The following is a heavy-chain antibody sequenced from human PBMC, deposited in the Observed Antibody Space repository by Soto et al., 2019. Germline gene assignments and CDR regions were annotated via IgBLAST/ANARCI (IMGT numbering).Heavy chain of an antibody. CDR3: ARDGNFGVPYDAFDI. V-gene: IGHV4-59*01. D-gene: IGHD3-3*01. CDR2: IYYSGST. J-gene: IGHJ3*02. CDR1: GGSISSYY. Sequence: QVQLQESGPGLVKPSETLSLTCTVSGGSISSYYWSWIRQPPGKGLEWIGYIYYSGSTNYNPSLKSRVTISVDTSKNQFSLKLSSVTAADTAVYYCARDGNFGVPYDAFDIWGQGTMVTVSS.